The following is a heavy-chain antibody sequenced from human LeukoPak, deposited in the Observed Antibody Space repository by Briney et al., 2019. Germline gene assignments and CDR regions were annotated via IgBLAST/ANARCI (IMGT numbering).Heavy chain of an antibody. Sequence: KSSETLSLTCTVSGGSISSSSYYWGWIRQPPGKGLDWIGSIYYSGSTYYNPSLKSRVTISVDTSKNQFSLKLSSVTAADTAVYYCARVITIFGVVILMYFDYWGQGTLVTVSS. V-gene: IGHV4-39*01. CDR2: IYYSGST. CDR3: ARVITIFGVVILMYFDY. D-gene: IGHD3-3*01. CDR1: GGSISSSSYY. J-gene: IGHJ4*02.